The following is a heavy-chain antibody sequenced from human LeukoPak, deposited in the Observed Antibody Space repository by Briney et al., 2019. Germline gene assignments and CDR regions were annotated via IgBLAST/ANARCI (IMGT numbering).Heavy chain of an antibody. J-gene: IGHJ4*02. CDR3: AKGDTGMIRRYYFDN. V-gene: IGHV3-23*01. Sequence: PGGSLRLSCEASGFTLSDYTMSWVRQAPGGGLEWVSSISSSGISTYYADSVKGRFTISRDKSKNTLSLQMRSLRGEDTAIYYCAKGDTGMIRRYYFDNWGQGTLVTVSS. CDR2: ISSSGIST. D-gene: IGHD5-18*01. CDR1: GFTLSDYT.